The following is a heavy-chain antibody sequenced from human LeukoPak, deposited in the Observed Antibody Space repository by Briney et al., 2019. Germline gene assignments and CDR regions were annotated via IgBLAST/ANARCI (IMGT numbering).Heavy chain of an antibody. J-gene: IGHJ4*02. CDR3: ARGPDYDILADYFDY. D-gene: IGHD3-9*01. Sequence: PGGSLRLSCVASAFTFSSYSMNWVRQAPGKGLEWVSSISSSGSYIYYADSVRGRFTISRDNSKNTLFLQMNSLRPEDTAVYYCARGPDYDILADYFDYWGQGSLVAVSS. CDR1: AFTFSSYS. V-gene: IGHV3-21*01. CDR2: ISSSGSYI.